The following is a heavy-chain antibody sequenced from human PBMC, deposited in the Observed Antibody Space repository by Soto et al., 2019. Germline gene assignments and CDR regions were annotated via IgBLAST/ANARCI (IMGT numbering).Heavy chain of an antibody. D-gene: IGHD5-18*01. CDR1: GDSVSSNSAA. V-gene: IGHV6-1*01. CDR2: TYYRSKWYN. CDR3: ARDALPLSYGPFQREHWYYYYGMDV. J-gene: IGHJ6*02. Sequence: SQTLSLTCAISGDSVSSNSAAWNWIRQSPSRGLEWLGRTYYRSKWYNDYAVSVKSRITINPDTSKNQFSLQLNSVTPEDTAVYYCARDALPLSYGPFQREHWYYYYGMDVWGQGTTVTVS.